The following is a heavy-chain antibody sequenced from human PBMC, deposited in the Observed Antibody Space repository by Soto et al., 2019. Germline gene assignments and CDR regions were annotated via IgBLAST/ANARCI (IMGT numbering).Heavy chain of an antibody. V-gene: IGHV4-31*03. CDR2: IYYSGTT. CDR3: ARDHHYFGPGTYFDY. CDR1: GGYISSSSYY. D-gene: IGHD3-10*01. Sequence: PSETLSLTCTVSGGYISSSSYYWGWIRQHPGKGLEWIGNIYYSGTTYYNPSLESRLTMSVDTSGNQFSLKLTSVTAADTAVYFCARDHHYFGPGTYFDYWGQGILVTVSS. J-gene: IGHJ4*02.